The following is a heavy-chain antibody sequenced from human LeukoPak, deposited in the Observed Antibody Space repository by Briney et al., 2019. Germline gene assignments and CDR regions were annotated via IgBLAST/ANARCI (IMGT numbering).Heavy chain of an antibody. CDR1: GFTFRNYA. Sequence: QPGGSLRLSCAASGFTFRNYAMTWVRQAPGKGLEWVSAIGSSGGDTFYANSVKGRFTISRDNSKNTLYLQMNSLEVEGTAIYYCARDWARCGAGCYSRADAFDIWGQGTMVTVSS. CDR3: ARDWARCGAGCYSRADAFDI. CDR2: IGSSGGDT. V-gene: IGHV3-23*01. D-gene: IGHD2-21*02. J-gene: IGHJ3*02.